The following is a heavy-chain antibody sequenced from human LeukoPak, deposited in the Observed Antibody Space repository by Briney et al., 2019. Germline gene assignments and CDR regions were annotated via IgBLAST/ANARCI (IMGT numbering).Heavy chain of an antibody. CDR2: IWYDGSNK. V-gene: IGHV3-33*06. D-gene: IGHD3-10*01. J-gene: IGHJ4*02. CDR3: AKGGWFGELFPLDY. CDR1: GFTFSSYG. Sequence: AGGSXRLSCAASGFTFSSYGMHWVRQAPGKGLEWVAVIWYDGSNKYYADSVKGRFTISRDNSKNTLYLQMNSLRAEDTAVYYCAKGGWFGELFPLDYWGQGTLVTVSS.